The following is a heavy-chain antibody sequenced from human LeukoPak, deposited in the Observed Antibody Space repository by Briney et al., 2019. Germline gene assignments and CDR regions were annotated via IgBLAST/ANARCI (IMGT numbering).Heavy chain of an antibody. CDR2: IYTFDNT. D-gene: IGHD7-27*01. V-gene: IGHV4-4*07. Sequence: SETLSLTCTVSGGSIRGYYWTWIRQPAGKGLEWIGRIYTFDNTNYNPSLKSRVTMSIDTSNNQFSLKLDSVTAAYTAIYYCAREWGSSSPRPLDSWGQGSMVTVSS. CDR3: AREWGSSSPRPLDS. J-gene: IGHJ4*02. CDR1: GGSIRGYY.